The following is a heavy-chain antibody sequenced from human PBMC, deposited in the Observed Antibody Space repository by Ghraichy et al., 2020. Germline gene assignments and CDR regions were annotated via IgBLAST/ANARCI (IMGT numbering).Heavy chain of an antibody. CDR3: ARQRGSWSLDS. V-gene: IGHV3-7*03. CDR2: IKQDGNEK. Sequence: GESLRLSCAASGFTFSSYWMSWVRQAPGKGLEWVANIKQDGNEKYYVDSVKGRFTISRDNAKNSLYLQMNSLRAEDTAVYYCARQRGSWSLDSWGQGTLVTVSS. J-gene: IGHJ4*02. D-gene: IGHD2-15*01. CDR1: GFTFSSYW.